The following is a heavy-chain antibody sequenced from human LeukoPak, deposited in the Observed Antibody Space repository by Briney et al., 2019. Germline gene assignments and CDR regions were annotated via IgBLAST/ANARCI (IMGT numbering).Heavy chain of an antibody. D-gene: IGHD3-3*01. CDR2: NNSDGSST. Sequence: GGSLRLSCAASGFTFSSYWMLWVRHAPGKGLVWVSHNNSDGSSTSYADSVKGRFTISRDNAKNTLYLQMNSLRAEDTAVYYCAGGGLYDFWSGYYDSHDYWGQGTLVTVSS. V-gene: IGHV3-74*01. J-gene: IGHJ4*02. CDR1: GFTFSSYW. CDR3: AGGGLYDFWSGYYDSHDY.